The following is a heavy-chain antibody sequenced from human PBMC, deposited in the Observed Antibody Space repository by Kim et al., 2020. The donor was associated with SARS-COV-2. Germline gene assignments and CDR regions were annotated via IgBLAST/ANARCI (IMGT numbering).Heavy chain of an antibody. CDR2: ISYDGSNK. Sequence: GGSLRLSCAASGFTFSSYGMHWVRQAPGKGLEWVAVISYDGSNKYYADSVKGRFTISRDNSKNTLYLQMNSLRAEDTAVYYCSVLWFGELSFWGQGTLVTVSS. J-gene: IGHJ4*02. CDR1: GFTFSSYG. V-gene: IGHV3-33*05. CDR3: SVLWFGELSF. D-gene: IGHD3-10*01.